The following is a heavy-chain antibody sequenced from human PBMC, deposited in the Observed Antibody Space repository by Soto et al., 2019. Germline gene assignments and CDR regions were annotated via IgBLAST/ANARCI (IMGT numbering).Heavy chain of an antibody. CDR2: IYWDDDK. Sequence: ESGPTLVNPTQTLTLTCNFSGFSLTNKGVGVGWIRQPPRKALEWLGIIYWDDDKRYRPSLNNRLTITRDTSKNQVVLPMTNVDTVDTATYYCAHAGDYDLLTFDHWGPGTLVTVSS. CDR3: AHAGDYDLLTFDH. V-gene: IGHV2-5*02. J-gene: IGHJ4*02. CDR1: GFSLTNKGVG. D-gene: IGHD4-17*01.